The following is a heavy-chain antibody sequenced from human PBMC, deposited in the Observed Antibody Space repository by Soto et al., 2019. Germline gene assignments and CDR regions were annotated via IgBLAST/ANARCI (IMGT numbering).Heavy chain of an antibody. CDR3: ATPVGYSGGWPERNWFDP. V-gene: IGHV1-3*01. Sequence: GASVKVSCKASGYTFTSYAMHWVRQAPGQRLEWMGWINAGNGNTKYSQKFQGRVTITRDTSASTAYMELSSLRSEDTAVYYCATPVGYSGGWPERNWFDPGGQGTLVTV. J-gene: IGHJ5*02. CDR1: GYTFTSYA. D-gene: IGHD6-19*01. CDR2: INAGNGNT.